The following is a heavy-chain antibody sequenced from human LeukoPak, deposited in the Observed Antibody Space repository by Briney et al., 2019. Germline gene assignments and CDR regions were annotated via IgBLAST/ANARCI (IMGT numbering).Heavy chain of an antibody. CDR2: ISSSGSII. CDR3: ASNTVVRGVIRETGYGMYV. CDR1: GFTFSSYE. J-gene: IGHJ6*02. Sequence: PGGSLRLSCAASGFTFSSYEMNWVRQAPGEGLEWVSYISSSGSIIYYADSVKGRFTISRDNAKNSLYLQMNSLRADDTAVYYCASNTVVRGVIRETGYGMYVWGQGTTVTVSS. D-gene: IGHD3-10*01. V-gene: IGHV3-48*03.